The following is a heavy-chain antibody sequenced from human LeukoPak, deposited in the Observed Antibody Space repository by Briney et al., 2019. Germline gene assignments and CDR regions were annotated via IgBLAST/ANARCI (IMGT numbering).Heavy chain of an antibody. CDR2: IYTSGST. J-gene: IGHJ4*02. Sequence: SETLSLTCTVSGGSISSYYWSWIRQPPGKGLEWIGYIYTSGSTNYNPSLESRATISVDTSKNQFSLKLSSVTAADTAVYYCARLYGYSYGFDYWGQGTLVTVSS. CDR3: ARLYGYSYGFDY. V-gene: IGHV4-4*09. D-gene: IGHD5-18*01. CDR1: GGSISSYY.